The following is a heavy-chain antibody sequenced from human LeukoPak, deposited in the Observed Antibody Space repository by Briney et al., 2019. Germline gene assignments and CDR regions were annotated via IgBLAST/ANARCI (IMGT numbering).Heavy chain of an antibody. Sequence: ASVKVSCKASGYTFTSYDINWVRQATGQGLEWMGWMNPNSGNTGYAQKFQGRVTMTRNTSISTAYMELSSLRSEDTAVYYCARGRKVGATWLFDYWGQGTLLTVSS. V-gene: IGHV1-8*01. CDR1: GYTFTSYD. CDR3: ARGRKVGATWLFDY. D-gene: IGHD1-26*01. J-gene: IGHJ4*02. CDR2: MNPNSGNT.